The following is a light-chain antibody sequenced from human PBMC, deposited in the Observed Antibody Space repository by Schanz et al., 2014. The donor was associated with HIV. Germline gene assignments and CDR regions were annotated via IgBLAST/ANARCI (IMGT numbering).Light chain of an antibody. V-gene: IGLV1-44*01. J-gene: IGLJ3*02. Sequence: QSVLTQPPSASGTPGQRVTISCSGSSSSIKTNTVNWLQQLPGTAPTLLIYNTYHRPSGVPDRFSGSESGTSASLAISGLQSEDEPDYYCAAWDDSLNGWVFGGGTKLTVL. CDR3: AAWDDSLNGWV. CDR2: NTY. CDR1: SSSIKTNT.